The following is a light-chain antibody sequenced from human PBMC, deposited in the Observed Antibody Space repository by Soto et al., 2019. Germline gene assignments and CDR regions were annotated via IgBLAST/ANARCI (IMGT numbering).Light chain of an antibody. CDR2: KAS. Sequence: DLQMTQSPSTLSASVGDRVTITCRASQSISSWLAWYQQKPGKAPKLLIYKASSLESGVPSRFSGSGSGTEFTLTISSLQPDDFATYYCQQYNSLWTCGQGTKVEIK. CDR1: QSISSW. V-gene: IGKV1-5*03. CDR3: QQYNSLWT. J-gene: IGKJ1*01.